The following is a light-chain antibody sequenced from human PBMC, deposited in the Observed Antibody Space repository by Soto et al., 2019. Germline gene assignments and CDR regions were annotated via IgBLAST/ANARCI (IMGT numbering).Light chain of an antibody. CDR1: QSLSGRY. Sequence: EIVLTQSPGTLSLSPGERATLSCRASQSLSGRYLAWYQQKLGQAPRLLIYDASNRATGIPARFSGSGSGTDFTLTISSLEPEDFAVYYCQQRSNWLFGQGTRLEIK. V-gene: IGKV3-11*01. CDR3: QQRSNWL. CDR2: DAS. J-gene: IGKJ5*01.